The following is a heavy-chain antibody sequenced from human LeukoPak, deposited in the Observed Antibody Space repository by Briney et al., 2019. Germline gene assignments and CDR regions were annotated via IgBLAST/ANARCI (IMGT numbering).Heavy chain of an antibody. CDR3: ARDPGPYCGGDCSFDY. CDR2: IYTSGGT. J-gene: IGHJ4*02. CDR1: GGSISSYY. V-gene: IGHV4-4*07. D-gene: IGHD2-21*02. Sequence: SETLSLTCTVSGGSISSYYWSWIRQPAGKGLEWIWRIYTSGGTNYNPSLKSRVTMSVDTSKNQFSLKLSSVTAADTAVYYCARDPGPYCGGDCSFDYWGQGTLVTVSS.